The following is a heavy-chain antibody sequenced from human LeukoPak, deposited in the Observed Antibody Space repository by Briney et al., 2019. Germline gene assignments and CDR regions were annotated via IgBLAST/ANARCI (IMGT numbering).Heavy chain of an antibody. D-gene: IGHD3-22*01. CDR3: ARANYYNISGGAFDI. CDR1: GGSISSYY. V-gene: IGHV4-59*12. J-gene: IGHJ3*02. Sequence: SETLSLTCTVSGGSISSYYWSRIRQPPGKGLEWIGYIYYSGSTNYNPSLKSRVTISLDRSNNQFSLKLNSVTAADMAVYYCARANYYNISGGAFDIWGQGTMVTVSS. CDR2: IYYSGST.